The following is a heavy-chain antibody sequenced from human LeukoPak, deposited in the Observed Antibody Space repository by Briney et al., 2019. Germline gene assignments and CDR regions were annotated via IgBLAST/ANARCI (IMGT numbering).Heavy chain of an antibody. CDR1: GGTFSSYA. CDR2: IIPIFGTA. CDR3: ARRYSGSYLDAFDI. V-gene: IGHV1-69*06. J-gene: IGHJ3*02. D-gene: IGHD1-26*01. Sequence: GASVKVSCKASGGTFSSYAISWVRQAPGQGLEWMGGIIPIFGTANYAQKFQGRVTITADKSTSTAYMELSSLRSEDAAVYYCARRYSGSYLDAFDIWGQGTMVTVSS.